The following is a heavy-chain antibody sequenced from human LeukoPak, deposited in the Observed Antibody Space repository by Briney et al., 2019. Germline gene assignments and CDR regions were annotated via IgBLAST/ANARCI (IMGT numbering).Heavy chain of an antibody. CDR2: INHSGST. Sequence: SETLSLTCAVYGGSFSGYYWSWIRQPPGKGLECIGEINHSGSTNYNPSLKSRVTISVDTSKNQFSLKLSSVTAADTAVYYCARGRDSSSWYYFDYWGQGTLVTVSS. J-gene: IGHJ4*02. CDR3: ARGRDSSSWYYFDY. V-gene: IGHV4-34*01. CDR1: GGSFSGYY. D-gene: IGHD6-13*01.